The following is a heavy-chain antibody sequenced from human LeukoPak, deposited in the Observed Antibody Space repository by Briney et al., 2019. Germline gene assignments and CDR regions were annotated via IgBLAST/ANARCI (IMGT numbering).Heavy chain of an antibody. D-gene: IGHD2-2*01. CDR1: GYTFTGYY. CDR2: INPNSGGT. V-gene: IGHV1-2*02. Sequence: APVKVSCKASGYTFTGYYMHWVRQAPGQGLEWMGWINPNSGGTNYAQKFQGRVTMTRDTSISTAYMELSRLRSDDTAVYYCARGPGLYCSSTSCYAFDIWGQGTMVTVSS. J-gene: IGHJ3*02. CDR3: ARGPGLYCSSTSCYAFDI.